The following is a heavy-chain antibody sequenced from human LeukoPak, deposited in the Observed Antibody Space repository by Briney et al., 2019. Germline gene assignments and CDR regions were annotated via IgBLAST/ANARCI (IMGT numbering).Heavy chain of an antibody. CDR3: ARHVGYSTSGFPPAHFDY. J-gene: IGHJ4*02. V-gene: IGHV4-59*08. CDR2: IYYSGST. Sequence: SETLSLTCTVPGGSISSYFWTWIRQPPGKGLEWIGYIYYSGSTNYNPSLKSRVTISVDTSKNQFSLRLTSVTAADTAVYYCARHVGYSTSGFPPAHFDYWGQGTPVTVSS. CDR1: GGSISSYF. D-gene: IGHD6-13*01.